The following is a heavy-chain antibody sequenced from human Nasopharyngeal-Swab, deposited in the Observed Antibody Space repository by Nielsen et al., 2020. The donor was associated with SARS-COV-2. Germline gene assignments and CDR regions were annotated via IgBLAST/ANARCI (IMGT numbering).Heavy chain of an antibody. V-gene: IGHV4-38-2*01. J-gene: IGHJ1*01. Sequence: SETLSLTCSVSGYSISSGYHWAWIRQSPEKGLERVATVYQSGETYYNPSLRSRVTISVDTSKSQFSLKLSSVTAADTAIYYCAVGYCSSSNCYREYFQHWGQGTLVTVSS. CDR1: GYSISSGYH. CDR3: AVGYCSSSNCYREYFQH. D-gene: IGHD2-2*01. CDR2: VYQSGET.